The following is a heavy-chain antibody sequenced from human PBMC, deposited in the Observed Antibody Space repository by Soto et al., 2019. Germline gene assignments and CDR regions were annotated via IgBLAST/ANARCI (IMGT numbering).Heavy chain of an antibody. Sequence: SETLSLTCTVSGGSISSYYWSWIRQPPGKGLEWIGYIHYSGSTNYNPSLKSRVTISVDTSKNQFSLKLSSVTAADTAVYYCARQGYDFWSGYYYFDYWGQGTLVTVSS. V-gene: IGHV4-59*08. CDR1: GGSISSYY. CDR3: ARQGYDFWSGYYYFDY. CDR2: IHYSGST. J-gene: IGHJ4*02. D-gene: IGHD3-3*01.